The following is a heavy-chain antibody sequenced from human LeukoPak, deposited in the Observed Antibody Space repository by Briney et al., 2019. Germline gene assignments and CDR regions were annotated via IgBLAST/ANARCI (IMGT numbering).Heavy chain of an antibody. D-gene: IGHD1-26*01. J-gene: IGHJ6*03. Sequence: GGSLRLSCAASGFSFSETWMHWVRQVPGRGLVWVSRIRGDGSDARYAESVKGRFTISRDNAKNSLYLQMDSLRVEDTAVYYCARDPYSGNYGAYYYYYMDVWGKGTTVTISS. CDR3: ARDPYSGNYGAYYYYYMDV. V-gene: IGHV3-74*01. CDR1: GFSFSETW. CDR2: IRGDGSDA.